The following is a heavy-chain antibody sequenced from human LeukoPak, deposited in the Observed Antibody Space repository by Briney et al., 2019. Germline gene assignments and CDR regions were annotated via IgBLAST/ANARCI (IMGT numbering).Heavy chain of an antibody. D-gene: IGHD7-27*01. CDR2: INPNSGGS. Sequence: ASVKVSCKASGYTFTVYYLHWVRQAPGQGLKWMGWINPNSGGSNYAQKFQGRVTMTRDTSISTAYMELSRLRSDDTAVYYCARDGNWGSLRGAFDIWGQGTIVTVSS. CDR3: ARDGNWGSLRGAFDI. J-gene: IGHJ3*02. V-gene: IGHV1-2*02. CDR1: GYTFTVYY.